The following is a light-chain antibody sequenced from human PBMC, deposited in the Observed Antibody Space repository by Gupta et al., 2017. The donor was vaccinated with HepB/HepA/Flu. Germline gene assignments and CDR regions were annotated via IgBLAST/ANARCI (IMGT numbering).Light chain of an antibody. CDR3: QQENCSTCT. V-gene: IGKV1-5*03. J-gene: IGKJ2*02. Sequence: DIQMTQSPSTLSASVGDRVTITCRASQSISVWLAWYQKKPGKAPKLLIYKASSVESGVPSRFSGSGSGTEFTLTISSRQPDDFGTYYCQQENCSTCTFGQGTTLEIK. CDR1: QSISVW. CDR2: KAS.